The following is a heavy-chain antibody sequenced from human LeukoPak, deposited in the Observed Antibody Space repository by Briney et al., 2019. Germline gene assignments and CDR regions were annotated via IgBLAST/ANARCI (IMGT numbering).Heavy chain of an antibody. CDR2: ISSSSSYI. D-gene: IGHD3-22*01. V-gene: IGHV3-21*01. CDR1: GFTFSSYS. J-gene: IGHJ4*02. CDR3: ARDVLDDSSGYYYSNY. Sequence: PGGSLRLSCAASGFTFSSYSMNWVRQAPGKGLEWVSSISSSSSYIYYADSVKGRFTIPKDNAKNSLYLQMNSLRAEDTAVYYCARDVLDDSSGYYYSNYWGQGALVTVSS.